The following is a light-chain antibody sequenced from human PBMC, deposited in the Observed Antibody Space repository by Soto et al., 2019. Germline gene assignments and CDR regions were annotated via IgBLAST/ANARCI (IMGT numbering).Light chain of an antibody. CDR1: SSNIGSNT. J-gene: IGLJ7*01. Sequence: QAVVTQPPSASGTPGQRVTISCSGSSSNIGSNTVNWYQQLQGTAPKLLIYSNNQRPSGVPDRFSGSKSGTSASLAISGLQSEDEAEYYCAAWDDSLNGAVFGGGTQLTVL. CDR3: AAWDDSLNGAV. V-gene: IGLV1-44*01. CDR2: SNN.